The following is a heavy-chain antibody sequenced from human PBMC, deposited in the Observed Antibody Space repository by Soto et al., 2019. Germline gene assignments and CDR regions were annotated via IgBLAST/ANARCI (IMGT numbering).Heavy chain of an antibody. CDR3: AGGHAYNWFDP. V-gene: IGHV4-59*01. D-gene: IGHD3-16*01. CDR2: IYYSGST. Sequence: SETLSLTCTVSGGSISSYYWSWIRQPPGKGLEWIGYIYYSGSTNYNPSLKSRVTISVDTCKNQFSLKLSSVTAADTAVYYCAGGHAYNWFDPWGQGTLVTVSS. CDR1: GGSISSYY. J-gene: IGHJ5*02.